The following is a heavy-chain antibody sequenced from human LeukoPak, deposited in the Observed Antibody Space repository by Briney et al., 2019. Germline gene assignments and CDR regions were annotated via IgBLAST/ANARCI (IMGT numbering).Heavy chain of an antibody. V-gene: IGHV4-39*07. CDR1: GGSLSSSSYF. J-gene: IGHJ4*02. CDR3: ATVTVGVRGLHFDY. D-gene: IGHD3-10*01. CDR2: IYTSGST. Sequence: PSETLSLTCTVSGGSLSSSSYFWGWIRQSPGKGLEWIGRIYTSGSTDYNPSLRSRITISVDTSKNQFSLKLSSVTAADTAVYYCATVTVGVRGLHFDYWGQGTLVTVSS.